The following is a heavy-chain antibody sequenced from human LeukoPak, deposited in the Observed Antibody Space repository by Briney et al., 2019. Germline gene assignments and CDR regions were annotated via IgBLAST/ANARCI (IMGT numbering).Heavy chain of an antibody. D-gene: IGHD6-13*01. CDR3: ARVAGRHYYYGMDV. J-gene: IGHJ6*02. Sequence: GGSLSLSCAASGFTFSSYEMNWVRQPPGKGLEWVSYISSSGRTIYYADSVKGRFTISRDNAKKTLYLQMNCLRAEDTAVYYCARVAGRHYYYGMDVWGQGTTVTVSS. V-gene: IGHV3-48*03. CDR1: GFTFSSYE. CDR2: ISSSGRTI.